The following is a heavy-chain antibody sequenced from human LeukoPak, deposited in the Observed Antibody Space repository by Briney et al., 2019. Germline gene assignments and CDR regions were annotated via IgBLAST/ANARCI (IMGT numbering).Heavy chain of an antibody. CDR1: GGSCSGYY. CDR3: VIQARDGIRYFDWFLYGMDV. V-gene: IGHV4-34*01. CDR2: INHSGST. J-gene: IGHJ6*02. Sequence: SDTLSLTCAVYGGSCSGYYWSWIPHPPGNWLEWIGEINHSGSTNYNPSLKSRVTISVDTSKNQFSLKLSSVTAADTAVYYCVIQARDGIRYFDWFLYGMDVWGQGTTVTVSS. D-gene: IGHD3-9*01.